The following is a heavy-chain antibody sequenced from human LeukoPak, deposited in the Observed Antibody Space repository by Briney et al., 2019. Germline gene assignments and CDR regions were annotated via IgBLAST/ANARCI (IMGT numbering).Heavy chain of an antibody. V-gene: IGHV3-30*02. CDR3: AKETIAAAASYYFDY. D-gene: IGHD6-13*01. Sequence: PGGSLRLSCAASGFTFSSYGMHWVRRAPGKGLEWVAFIRYDGSNKYYADSVKGRFTISRDNSKNTLYPQMNSLRAEDTAMYYCAKETIAAAASYYFDYWGQGTLVTVSS. J-gene: IGHJ4*02. CDR1: GFTFSSYG. CDR2: IRYDGSNK.